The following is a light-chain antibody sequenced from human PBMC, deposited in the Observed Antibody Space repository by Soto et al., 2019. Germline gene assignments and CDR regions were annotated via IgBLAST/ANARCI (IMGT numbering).Light chain of an antibody. CDR2: KAS. CDR1: QTIDSW. CDR3: QHYNSYSEA. J-gene: IGKJ1*01. Sequence: NQKTQSPSTLSASVGDRVTITCRASQTIDSWLAWYQQRPGKPPNLLIYKASTLASGVPSRFSGSGSGTEFTLTISSLQPDDFATYYCQHYNSYSEAFGQRSKVDI. V-gene: IGKV1-5*03.